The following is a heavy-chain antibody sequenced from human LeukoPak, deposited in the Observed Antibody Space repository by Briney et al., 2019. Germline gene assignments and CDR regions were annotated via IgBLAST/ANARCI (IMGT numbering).Heavy chain of an antibody. CDR1: GFTFSSYS. J-gene: IGHJ3*02. CDR3: ARDFGSNGDFHAFDI. CDR2: IVSSPSTYI. D-gene: IGHD4-17*01. V-gene: IGHV3-21*01. Sequence: PGGSLRLSCAASGFTFSSYSMNWVRQATGKGLEWVSSIVSSPSTYIYYADSVKGRFTISRDNAKNSLYLQMTSLRAEDTAVYSCARDFGSNGDFHAFDIWGQGTMVTISS.